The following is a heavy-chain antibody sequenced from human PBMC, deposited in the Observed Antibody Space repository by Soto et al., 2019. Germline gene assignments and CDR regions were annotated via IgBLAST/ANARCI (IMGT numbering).Heavy chain of an antibody. CDR3: ARAEYSGYAGY. CDR2: IYYSGST. D-gene: IGHD5-12*01. Sequence: PSETLSLTCTVSGGSFSSADYYWTWIRQPPGKGLEWIGYIYYSGSTYYNPSLKSRVSISLDRSKNQFSLKLTSVTAADTAVYYCARAEYSGYAGYWGQGTLVTVSS. V-gene: IGHV4-30-4*01. J-gene: IGHJ4*02. CDR1: GGSFSSADYY.